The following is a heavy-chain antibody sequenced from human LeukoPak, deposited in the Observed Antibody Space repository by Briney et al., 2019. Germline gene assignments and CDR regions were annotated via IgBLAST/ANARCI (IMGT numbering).Heavy chain of an antibody. V-gene: IGHV3-23*01. D-gene: IGHD6-19*01. CDR3: AKPGIAVAGPEDPYFFDY. CDR1: GFTFSSHA. CDR2: ISGSGGST. J-gene: IGHJ4*02. Sequence: GGSLRLSCAASGFTFSSHAMSWVRQAPGKGLEWVSAISGSGGSTYYADSVKGRFTISRDNSKNTLYLQMNSLRAEDTAVYYCAKPGIAVAGPEDPYFFDYWGQGTLVTVSS.